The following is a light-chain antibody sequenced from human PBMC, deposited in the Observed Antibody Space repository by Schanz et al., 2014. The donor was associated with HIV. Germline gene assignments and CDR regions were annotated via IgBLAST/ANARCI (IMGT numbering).Light chain of an antibody. V-gene: IGLV2-14*02. CDR2: EVS. CDR1: SSDVGSYNL. J-gene: IGLJ2*01. CDR3: SSYAGSTV. Sequence: QSALTQPASVSGSPGQSITISCTGNSSDVGSYNLVSWYQQHPGKAPKLMIYEVSKRPSGVPDRFSGSKSGNTASLTVSGLQAEDEADYYCSSYAGSTVFGGGTKVTVL.